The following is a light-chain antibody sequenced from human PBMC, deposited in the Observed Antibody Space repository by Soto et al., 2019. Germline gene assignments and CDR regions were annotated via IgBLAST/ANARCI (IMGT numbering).Light chain of an antibody. CDR1: QSVNSNY. CDR3: QQYASSPRT. J-gene: IGKJ1*01. Sequence: PGARATLSCRASQSVNSNYLAWFQQKPGQAPRLLIYGASIRATGIPDRFSGSGSGTDFTLTISRLEPEDFAVYYCQQYASSPRTFGQGTKVEIK. CDR2: GAS. V-gene: IGKV3-20*01.